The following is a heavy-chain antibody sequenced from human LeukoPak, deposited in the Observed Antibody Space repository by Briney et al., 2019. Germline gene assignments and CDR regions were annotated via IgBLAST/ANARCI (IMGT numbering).Heavy chain of an antibody. CDR3: AKDSYYVYLWGSLND. CDR1: GFTFSSYA. J-gene: IGHJ4*02. CDR2: ISGSGGST. Sequence: GGSLRLSCAASGFTFSSYAMSWVRQAPGKGLEWVSTISGSGGSTYYAGSVKGRFTISRDNSKNTLYLQMNSLRAEDTAVYYCAKDSYYVYLWGSLNDCGQGTLVTVSS. D-gene: IGHD3-16*01. V-gene: IGHV3-23*01.